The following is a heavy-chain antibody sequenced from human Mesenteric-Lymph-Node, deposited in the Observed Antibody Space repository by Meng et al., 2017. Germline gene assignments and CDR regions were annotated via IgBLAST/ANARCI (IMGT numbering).Heavy chain of an antibody. J-gene: IGHJ6*02. CDR1: GYTSTSYG. V-gene: IGHV1-18*01. CDR3: ARVDSSGWYNYYGMDV. Sequence: ASVKVSCKASGYTSTSYGISWVRQAPGQGLEWMGWISAYNGNTNYAQKLQGRVTMTTDTSTSTAYMELRSLRSDDTAVYYCARVDSSGWYNYYGMDVWGQGTTVTVSS. CDR2: ISAYNGNT. D-gene: IGHD6-19*01.